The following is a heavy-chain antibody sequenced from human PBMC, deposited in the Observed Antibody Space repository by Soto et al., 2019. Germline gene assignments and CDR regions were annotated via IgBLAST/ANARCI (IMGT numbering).Heavy chain of an antibody. CDR1: GFTFSNAW. CDR2: IKSKTDGGTT. J-gene: IGHJ6*02. D-gene: IGHD2-2*01. CDR3: TTDLDPADCSSTSCYVSYYGMDV. Sequence: GGSLRLSCAASGFTFSNAWMNWVRQAPGKGLEWVGRIKSKTDGGTTDYAAPVKGRFTISRDDSKNTRYLQMNSLKTEDTAVYYCTTDLDPADCSSTSCYVSYYGMDVWGQGTTVTVSS. V-gene: IGHV3-15*07.